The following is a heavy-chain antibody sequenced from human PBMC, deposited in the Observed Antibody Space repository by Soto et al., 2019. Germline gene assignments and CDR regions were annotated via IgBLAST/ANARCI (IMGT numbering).Heavy chain of an antibody. J-gene: IGHJ4*02. CDR1: GYTFTSDV. Sequence: GASVKGYCKASGYTFTSDVISWLRQAPGQGLEWMGWISAYNGNTNYAQKLQGRVTMTTDTSTSTAYMELRSLRSDDTAVYYCARASDDIVLMVYAKGLLYDYWGKGTLVTVFS. CDR3: ARASDDIVLMVYAKGLLYDY. CDR2: ISAYNGNT. V-gene: IGHV1-18*01. D-gene: IGHD2-8*01.